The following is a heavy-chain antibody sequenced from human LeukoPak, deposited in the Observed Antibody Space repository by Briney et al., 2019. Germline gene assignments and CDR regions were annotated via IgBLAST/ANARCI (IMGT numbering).Heavy chain of an antibody. Sequence: PGGSLRLSCAASGLTFSSYAMTWVRQAPGKGLEWVSGISGNGGTTYYADSVKGRFTFSRDNSKNTLYLQMDSLRIEDTAVYYCAKGGRWDYYDSSHWGQGTMVTVSS. CDR3: AKGGRWDYYDSSH. J-gene: IGHJ3*01. CDR1: GLTFSSYA. CDR2: ISGNGGTT. V-gene: IGHV3-23*01. D-gene: IGHD3-22*01.